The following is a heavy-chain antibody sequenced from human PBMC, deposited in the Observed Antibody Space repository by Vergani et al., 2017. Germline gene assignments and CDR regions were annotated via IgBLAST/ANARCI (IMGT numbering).Heavy chain of an antibody. V-gene: IGHV1-24*01. J-gene: IGHJ4*02. D-gene: IGHD1-26*01. CDR2: FDPEDGET. Sequence: QVQLVQSGAEVKKPGASVKVSCKVSGYTLTELSMHWVRQAPGKGLEWMGGFDPEDGETIYAQKFQGRVTITADESTSTAYMELSSLRSEDTAVYYCARDKREGGSYVSNDYWGQGTLVTVSS. CDR1: GYTLTELS. CDR3: ARDKREGGSYVSNDY.